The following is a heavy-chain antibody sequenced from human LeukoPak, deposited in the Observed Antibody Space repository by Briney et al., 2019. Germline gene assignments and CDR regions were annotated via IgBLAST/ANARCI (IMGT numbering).Heavy chain of an antibody. CDR1: GFTFNSYG. D-gene: IGHD3-10*01. Sequence: GGSLRLSCAASGFTFNSYGMHWVRQAPGKGLEWVAFIRYDGSKSYFADSVKGRFTISRDNSKNTVYLQMNSLRAEDTAVYYCAKVMKGSERLTMVRGVIIKTAGLYYMDVWGKGTTVTVSS. J-gene: IGHJ6*03. CDR2: IRYDGSKS. V-gene: IGHV3-30*02. CDR3: AKVMKGSERLTMVRGVIIKTAGLYYMDV.